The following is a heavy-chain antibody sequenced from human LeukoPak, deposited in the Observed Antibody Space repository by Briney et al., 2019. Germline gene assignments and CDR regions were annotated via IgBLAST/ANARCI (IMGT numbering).Heavy chain of an antibody. V-gene: IGHV1-8*01. CDR1: GYTFNNYD. J-gene: IGHJ3*02. D-gene: IGHD1-20*01. Sequence: ASVKVSCKASGYTFNNYDINWVRQAPGQGLEWMGWMYPNSGNTGYAQKFQGRFTLTRETFISTAYMELSRLRSDDTAVYYCARDITGTTGLGVDAFNIWGQGTMVTVSS. CDR3: ARDITGTTGLGVDAFNI. CDR2: MYPNSGNT.